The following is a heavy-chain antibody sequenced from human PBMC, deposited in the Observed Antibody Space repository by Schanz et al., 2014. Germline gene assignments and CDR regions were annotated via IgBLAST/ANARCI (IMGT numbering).Heavy chain of an antibody. J-gene: IGHJ4*02. CDR3: VRVSFADPRLYRGMDRDIDY. CDR2: ISGGGGTT. V-gene: IGHV3-NL1*01. Sequence: QVQLVESGGGVVQPGRSLRLSCAASGFMFSSYGMHWVRQAPGKGLEWVSAISGGGGTTYYTDSVKGRFTISRDNSKSTLYLQMNSLRAEDTAVYYCVRVSFADPRLYRGMDRDIDYWGQGTLVTVSS. D-gene: IGHD5-18*01. CDR1: GFMFSSYG.